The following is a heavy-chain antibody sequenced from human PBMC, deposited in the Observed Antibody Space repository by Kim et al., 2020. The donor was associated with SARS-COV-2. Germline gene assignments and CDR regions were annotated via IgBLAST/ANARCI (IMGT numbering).Heavy chain of an antibody. J-gene: IGHJ1*01. CDR3: ARTSDKWELLGYVQH. CDR1: GFPFSDYY. CDR2: ITSSGSTI. Sequence: GGSLRLSCAASGFPFSDYYMNWIHQAPGKGLEWVSYITSSGSTIYYADSVKGRFTISRDNAKNSLYLQMSSLRAEDTAVYYCARTSDKWELLGYVQHWGQGTLVTVSS. V-gene: IGHV3-11*01. D-gene: IGHD1-26*01.